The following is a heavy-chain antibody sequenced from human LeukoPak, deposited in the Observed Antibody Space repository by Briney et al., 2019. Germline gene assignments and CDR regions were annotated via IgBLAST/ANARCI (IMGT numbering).Heavy chain of an antibody. V-gene: IGHV4-59*08. CDR3: ASGPKAYYDSSGKYNWFDP. CDR2: IFHTGST. CDR1: GASIRSFY. Sequence: TSETLSLTCNVSGASIRSFYWSWIRQTPGKGLEWIGYIFHTGSTNYNPSLKSRATLSVDTSKNQFSLKLSSVTAADTAVYYCASGPKAYYDSSGKYNWFDPWGQGTLVTVSS. J-gene: IGHJ5*02. D-gene: IGHD3-22*01.